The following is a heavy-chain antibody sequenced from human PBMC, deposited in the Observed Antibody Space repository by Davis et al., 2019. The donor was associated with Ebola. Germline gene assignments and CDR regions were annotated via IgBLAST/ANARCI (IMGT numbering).Heavy chain of an antibody. CDR2: NYYSGST. CDR3: ARQIGGSGYYFQFDY. Sequence: SETLSLTCTVSGGSISSYYWSWIRQPPGKGLEWIGYNYYSGSTNYNPSLKSRVTISVDTSKNQFSLKLSSVTAADTAVYYCARQIGGSGYYFQFDYWGQGTLVTVSS. CDR1: GGSISSYY. D-gene: IGHD3-22*01. V-gene: IGHV4-59*01. J-gene: IGHJ4*02.